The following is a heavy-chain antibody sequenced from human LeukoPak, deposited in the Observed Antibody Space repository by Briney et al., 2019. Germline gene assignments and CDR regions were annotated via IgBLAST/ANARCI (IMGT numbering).Heavy chain of an antibody. Sequence: SETLSLTCTVSGASISSNSYFWGWIRQPPGKGLEWIGSVYYSGITYYNPSLKSRLTISVDTSKHQFSLKLSSVTAADTAVYYCARLPLSPYRRIDYWGQGTLVTVSS. CDR3: ARLPLSPYRRIDY. CDR1: GASISSNSYF. D-gene: IGHD2/OR15-2a*01. V-gene: IGHV4-39*01. CDR2: VYYSGIT. J-gene: IGHJ4*02.